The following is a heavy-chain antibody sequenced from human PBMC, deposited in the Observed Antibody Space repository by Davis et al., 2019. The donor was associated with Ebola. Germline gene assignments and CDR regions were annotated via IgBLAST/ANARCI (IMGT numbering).Heavy chain of an antibody. D-gene: IGHD1-26*01. CDR1: GYTFKNSA. J-gene: IGHJ3*02. CDR3: ARTSIVGTTTTASDT. V-gene: IGHV1-18*01. CDR2: ISAYNGNT. Sequence: ASVKVSCKASGYTFKNSAISWVRQAPGQGLEWMGWISAYNGNTAYAQILQGRVTMTTDTSTGTAYMELRSLRSDDTAVYFCARTSIVGTTTTASDTWGQGTKVTVSS.